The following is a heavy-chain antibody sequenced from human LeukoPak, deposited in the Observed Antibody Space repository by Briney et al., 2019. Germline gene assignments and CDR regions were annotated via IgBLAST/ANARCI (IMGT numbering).Heavy chain of an antibody. CDR3: ARGYYYDSSGYYPPYYYYYGMDV. J-gene: IGHJ6*02. CDR2: IYHSGST. CDR1: DGSISDYY. V-gene: IGHV4-59*12. D-gene: IGHD3-22*01. Sequence: PSETLSLTCTVSDGSISDYYWSWIRQPPGKGLEWIGYIYHSGSTYYNPSLKSRVTISVDRSKNQFSLKLSSVTAADTAVYYCARGYYYDSSGYYPPYYYYYGMDVWGQGTTVTVSS.